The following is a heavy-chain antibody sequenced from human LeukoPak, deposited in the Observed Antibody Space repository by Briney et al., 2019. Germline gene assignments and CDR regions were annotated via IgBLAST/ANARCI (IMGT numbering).Heavy chain of an antibody. CDR3: ARGRIYYYGSGSRYAKAYYFDY. CDR2: IGTAGDT. J-gene: IGHJ4*02. D-gene: IGHD3-10*01. CDR1: GFTFSSYD. Sequence: GGSLRLSCAASGFTFSSYDMQWVRQATGKGLEWVSAIGTAGDTYYPGSVKGRFTTSRENAKTSLYLQMNSLRAGDTAVYYCARGRIYYYGSGSRYAKAYYFDYWGQGTLVTVSS. V-gene: IGHV3-13*01.